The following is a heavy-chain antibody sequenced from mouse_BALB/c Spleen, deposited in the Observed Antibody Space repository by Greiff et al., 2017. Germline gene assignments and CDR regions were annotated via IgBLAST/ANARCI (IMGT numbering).Heavy chain of an antibody. CDR3: ATSYYDYDRAMDY. CDR1: GSSITSDYA. CDR2: ISYSGST. Sequence: ESGPGLVKPSQSLSLTCTVTGSSITSDYAWNWIRQFPGNKLEWMGYISYSGSTSYNPSLKSRISITRDTSKNQFFLQLNSVTTEDTATYYCATSYYDYDRAMDYWGQGTSVTVSS. V-gene: IGHV3-2*02. J-gene: IGHJ4*01. D-gene: IGHD2-4*01.